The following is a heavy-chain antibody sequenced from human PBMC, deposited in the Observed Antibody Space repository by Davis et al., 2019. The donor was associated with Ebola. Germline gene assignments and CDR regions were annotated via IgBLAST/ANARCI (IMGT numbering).Heavy chain of an antibody. Sequence: ASVKVSCKASGYTFTNYAMHWVRQAPGQRLEWMGWMNPNSGNTGYAQKFQGRITMTRNISISTAYMELSSLRSDDTAVYYCARRVGARSGFDSWGQGSLVTVSS. CDR1: GYTFTNYA. V-gene: IGHV1-8*02. CDR3: ARRVGARSGFDS. J-gene: IGHJ4*02. D-gene: IGHD1-26*01. CDR2: MNPNSGNT.